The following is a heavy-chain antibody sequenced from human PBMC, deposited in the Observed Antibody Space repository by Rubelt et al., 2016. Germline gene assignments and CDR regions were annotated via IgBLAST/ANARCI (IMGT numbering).Heavy chain of an antibody. V-gene: IGHV3-21*01. CDR2: ISKGGDYT. J-gene: IGHJ3*02. CDR3: ARVQWELLAHDAFDI. CDR1: GFTFSTSG. Sequence: PGGSQRLSCEASGFTFSTSGMNWVRQAPGKGLEWVSLISKGGDYTYYTDSVKGRFTISRDNAKDSLYLQMRSLRADDTAVYYCARVQWELLAHDAFDIWGQGTMVTVSS. D-gene: IGHD1-26*01.